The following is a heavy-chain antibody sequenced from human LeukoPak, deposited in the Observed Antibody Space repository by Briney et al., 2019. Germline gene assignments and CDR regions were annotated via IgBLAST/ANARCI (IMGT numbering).Heavy chain of an antibody. D-gene: IGHD3-22*01. CDR3: ARAIVVVITTPLYYFDY. CDR1: GGSISSSSYY. J-gene: IGHJ4*02. V-gene: IGHV4-39*01. CDR2: IYYSGST. Sequence: PSETLSLTCTVSGGSISSSSYYWGWIRQPPGKGLEWIGSIYYSGSTYYNPSLKSRVTISVDTSKNQFSLKLSSVTAADTAVYYCARAIVVVITTPLYYFDYWGQGTLVTVSS.